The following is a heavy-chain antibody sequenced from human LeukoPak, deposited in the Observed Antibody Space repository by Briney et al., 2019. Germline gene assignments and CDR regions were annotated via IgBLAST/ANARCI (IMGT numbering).Heavy chain of an antibody. V-gene: IGHV3-7*05. CDR3: AREAKGSGGKDY. CDR2: IKQGGSEK. Sequence: PGGSLRLSCAAPGFTFSSHWMTWVRQAPGKGLEWVANIKQGGSEKHYVDSVKGRFTISRDDAKNSLYLQMNSLTVEDTAVYYCAREAKGSGGKDYWGQGTLVTVSS. CDR1: GFTFSSHW. D-gene: IGHD4-23*01. J-gene: IGHJ4*02.